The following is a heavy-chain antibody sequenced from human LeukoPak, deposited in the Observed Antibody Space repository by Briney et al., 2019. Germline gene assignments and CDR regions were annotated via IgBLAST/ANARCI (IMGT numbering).Heavy chain of an antibody. J-gene: IGHJ5*02. CDR3: ARDIHHYYDSSGYYWFDP. Sequence: ASVKVSCKASGYTFTSYDINWVRQATGQGLEWMGWMNPNSGGTNYAQKFQSRVTMTRDTSISTAYMELTRLRSDDTAVYYCARDIHHYYDSSGYYWFDPWGQGTLVTVSS. CDR2: MNPNSGGT. D-gene: IGHD3-22*01. CDR1: GYTFTSYD. V-gene: IGHV1-2*02.